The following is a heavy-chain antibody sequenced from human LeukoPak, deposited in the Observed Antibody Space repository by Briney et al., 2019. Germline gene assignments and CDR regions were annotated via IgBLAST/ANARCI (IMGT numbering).Heavy chain of an antibody. V-gene: IGHV4-59*08. J-gene: IGHJ4*02. Sequence: SETLSLTCTVSGGSISSYYWSWIRQPPGKGLEWIGYIYYSGSTNYNPSLKSRVTISIDTSKNQFSLKLSSVTAADTAVYYCARHTRDGYETFDSWGQATLVTVSS. CDR1: GGSISSYY. CDR3: ARHTRDGYETFDS. D-gene: IGHD5-24*01. CDR2: IYYSGST.